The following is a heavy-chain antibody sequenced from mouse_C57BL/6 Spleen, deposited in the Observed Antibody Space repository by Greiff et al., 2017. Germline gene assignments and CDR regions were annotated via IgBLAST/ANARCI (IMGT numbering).Heavy chain of an antibody. V-gene: IGHV1-53*01. J-gene: IGHJ1*03. CDR3: AREGYLWYFDV. CDR1: GYTFTSYW. Sequence: QVQLKESGTELVKPGASVKLSCKASGYTFTSYWMHWVKQRPGQGLEWIGNINPSNGGTNYNEKFKSKATLTVDKSSSTAYMQRSSLTSEDSAVYYCAREGYLWYFDVWGTGTTVTVSS. CDR2: INPSNGGT. D-gene: IGHD2-2*01.